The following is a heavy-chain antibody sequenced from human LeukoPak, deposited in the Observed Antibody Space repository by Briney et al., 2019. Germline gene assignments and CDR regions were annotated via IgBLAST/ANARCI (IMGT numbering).Heavy chain of an antibody. Sequence: ASVKVSCKASGYTFAAYYMHWVRQAPGQGLEWMGWINPNSGGTNYAQKFQGRVTMTRDTSISTAYMELRRLRSDDTAVYYCARLKLESNDMDVWGKGTTVTVSS. V-gene: IGHV1-2*02. CDR3: ARLKLESNDMDV. CDR1: GYTFAAYY. CDR2: INPNSGGT. J-gene: IGHJ6*03. D-gene: IGHD1-1*01.